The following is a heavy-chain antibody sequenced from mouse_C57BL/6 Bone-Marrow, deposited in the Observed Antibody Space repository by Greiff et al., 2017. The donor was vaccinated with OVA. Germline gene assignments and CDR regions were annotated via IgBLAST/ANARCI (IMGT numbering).Heavy chain of an antibody. CDR3: TTVDYFDY. D-gene: IGHD1-1*01. CDR1: GFNIKDDY. J-gene: IGHJ2*01. V-gene: IGHV14-4*01. Sequence: VQLQQSGAELVRPGASVKLSCTASGFNIKDDYMHWVKQRPEQGLEWIGWIDPENGDTKYASKFQGKATITADTSSNTAYLQLSSLTSEDTAVYYCTTVDYFDYWGQGTTLTVSS. CDR2: IDPENGDT.